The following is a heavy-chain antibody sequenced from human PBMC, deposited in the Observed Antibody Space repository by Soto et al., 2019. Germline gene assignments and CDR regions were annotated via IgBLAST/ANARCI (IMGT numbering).Heavy chain of an antibody. CDR2: INPSGGST. CDR1: GYTFTSYY. D-gene: IGHD6-19*01. Sequence: QVQLVQSGAEVKKPGASVKVSCKASGYTFTSYYMHWVRQAPGQGLEWMGIINPSGGSTSYAQKLQGRVTMTRDTATSKVYMELSSLRSEDTAVYYCARDPIAVGTFPYYYMDVWGKGTTVTVSS. J-gene: IGHJ6*03. V-gene: IGHV1-46*03. CDR3: ARDPIAVGTFPYYYMDV.